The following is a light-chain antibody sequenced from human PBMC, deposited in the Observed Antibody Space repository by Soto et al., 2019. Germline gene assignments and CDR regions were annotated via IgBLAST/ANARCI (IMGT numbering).Light chain of an antibody. CDR1: QSLTSSY. J-gene: IGKJ1*01. CDR2: GAS. Sequence: EIVLTQSPGTLSLSPGERATLSCRASQSLTSSYLAWYQPTPGQAPRXXIYGASSRETGIPDRFSGSGSGTEFTRTISRLEPEDVAVYYCQQYGSSTWTFGQGTKVDIK. CDR3: QQYGSSTWT. V-gene: IGKV3-20*01.